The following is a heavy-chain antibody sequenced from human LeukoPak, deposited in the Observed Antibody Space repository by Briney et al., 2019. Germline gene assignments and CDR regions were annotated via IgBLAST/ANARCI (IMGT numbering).Heavy chain of an antibody. J-gene: IGHJ4*02. D-gene: IGHD3-22*01. Sequence: SETLSLTCTVSGGSISSGSYYWSWIRQPAGKGLEWIGRIYTSGSTNYNPSLKSRITISVDTSKNQFSLKLSSVTAADTAVYYCARVGTYYYDSSGYGFDYWGQGTLVTVSS. CDR3: ARVGTYYYDSSGYGFDY. CDR1: GGSISSGSYY. CDR2: IYTSGST. V-gene: IGHV4-61*02.